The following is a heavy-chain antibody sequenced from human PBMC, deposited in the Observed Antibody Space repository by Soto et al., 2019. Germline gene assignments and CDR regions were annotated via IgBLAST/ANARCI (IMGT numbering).Heavy chain of an antibody. V-gene: IGHV4-39*01. D-gene: IGHD3-22*01. CDR1: GGSISSSSYY. CDR3: ARQRDYYDRRGVTPGSNWLDP. Sequence: PSETLSLTCTVSGGSISSSSYYWGWIRQPPGKGLEWIGSIYYSGSTYYNPSLKSRVTISVDTSKNQFSLKLSSVTAADTAVYYCARQRDYYDRRGVTPGSNWLDPWGQGTLVTVSS. J-gene: IGHJ5*02. CDR2: IYYSGST.